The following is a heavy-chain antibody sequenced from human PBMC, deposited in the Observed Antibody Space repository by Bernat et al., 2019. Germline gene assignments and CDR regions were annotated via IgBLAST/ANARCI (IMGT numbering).Heavy chain of an antibody. CDR2: ICYSRGT. V-gene: IGHV4-39*01. CDR1: SGSISSNSDF. CDR3: ARLKYDILTGYTD. D-gene: IGHD3-9*01. Sequence: QLQLQESGPGLVKPSETLSLICSVSSGSISSNSDFWGWIRQPPGKGLEWIGNICYSRGTYYNPSLKSRVTIAVDTSKNQFSLKLSSVTAADTAVYYCARLKYDILTGYTDWGQGTLVTVSS. J-gene: IGHJ4*02.